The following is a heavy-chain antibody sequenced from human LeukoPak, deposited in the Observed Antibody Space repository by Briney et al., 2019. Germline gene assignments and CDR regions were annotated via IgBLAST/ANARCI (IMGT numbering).Heavy chain of an antibody. V-gene: IGHV3-49*03. CDR1: GFTFGDYA. D-gene: IGHD7-27*01. Sequence: GGSLRLSCTASGFTFGDYAMSWFRQAPGKGLEWVGFIRSKAYGGTTEYAASVKGRFTISRDDSKSIAYLQMNSLKTEDTAVYYCTRGRDWRELGAFDIWGQGTMVTVSS. CDR2: IRSKAYGGTT. J-gene: IGHJ3*02. CDR3: TRGRDWRELGAFDI.